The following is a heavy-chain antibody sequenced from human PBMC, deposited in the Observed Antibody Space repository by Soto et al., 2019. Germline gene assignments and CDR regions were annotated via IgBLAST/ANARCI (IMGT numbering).Heavy chain of an antibody. CDR3: AKQTPEPLRFLEWSADCLFDY. CDR2: ISGSGGST. V-gene: IGHV3-23*01. CDR1: GFTFSSYA. J-gene: IGHJ4*02. Sequence: GGSLRLSCAASGFTFSSYAMSWVRQAPGKGLEWVSAISGSGGSTYYADSVKGRFTISRDNSKNTLYLQMNSLRAEDTAVYYCAKQTPEPLRFLEWSADCLFDYWGQGTLVTVSS. D-gene: IGHD3-3*01.